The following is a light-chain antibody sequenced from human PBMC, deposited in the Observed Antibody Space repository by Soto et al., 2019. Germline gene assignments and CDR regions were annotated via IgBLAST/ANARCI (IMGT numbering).Light chain of an antibody. V-gene: IGKV3-15*01. CDR1: QSVSSN. CDR2: SAS. J-gene: IGKJ4*02. CDR3: QQYHHCTRT. Sequence: EVELTQSPATLSVSPGERATLSCRASQSVSSNLVWYQQKSGQPPRLLIYSASTRATGIPSRFSGSGSGTEFTLTISSLQSEDVAVYYCQQYHHCTRTFGDGTRVEIK.